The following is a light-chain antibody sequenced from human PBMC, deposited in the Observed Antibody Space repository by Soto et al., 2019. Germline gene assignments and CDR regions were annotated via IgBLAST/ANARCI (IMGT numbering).Light chain of an antibody. Sequence: EIVLTQSPGTLSLSPGERATLSCRASQSVSSSSIAWYQQKPGQAPRLLIHGASSRATGIPDRFSGSGSGRDFTLTISRLEPEDFAVYYCQHYGTSPPYTFDQGTKLEIK. CDR2: GAS. CDR1: QSVSSSS. V-gene: IGKV3-20*01. CDR3: QHYGTSPPYT. J-gene: IGKJ2*01.